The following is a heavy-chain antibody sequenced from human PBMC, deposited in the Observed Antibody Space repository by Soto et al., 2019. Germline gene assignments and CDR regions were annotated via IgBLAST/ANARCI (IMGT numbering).Heavy chain of an antibody. J-gene: IGHJ6*02. CDR2: FSDSGST. CDR1: GGSFSGNY. Sequence: SETLSLTCAVYGGSFSGNYWSWVRQPPGKGLEWIGEFSDSGSTNYNPSLKSRVTISEDMSKSQFSLKLSSVTAEDTAVYYCARDDETMIVVDYYGMDVWGQGTTVTVSS. V-gene: IGHV4-34*01. D-gene: IGHD3-22*01. CDR3: ARDDETMIVVDYYGMDV.